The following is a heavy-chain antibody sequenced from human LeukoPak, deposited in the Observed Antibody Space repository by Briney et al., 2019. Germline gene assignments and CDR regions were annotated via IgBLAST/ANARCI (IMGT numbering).Heavy chain of an antibody. CDR2: IYTSGST. V-gene: IGHV4-61*02. CDR3: AGGRSSSWYGDAFDI. CDR1: GGSISSGSYY. D-gene: IGHD6-13*01. J-gene: IGHJ3*02. Sequence: SETLSLTRTVSGGSISSGSYYWSWIRQPAGKGLEWIGRIYTSGSTNYNPSLKSRVTISVDTSKNQFSLKLSSVTAADTAVYYCAGGRSSSWYGDAFDIWGQGTMVTVSS.